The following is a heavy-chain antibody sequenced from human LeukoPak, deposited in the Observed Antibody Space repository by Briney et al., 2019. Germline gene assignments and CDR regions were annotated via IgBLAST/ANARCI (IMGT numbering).Heavy chain of an antibody. V-gene: IGHV3-23*01. D-gene: IGHD2-21*01. CDR2: ISGSGGST. J-gene: IGHJ5*02. CDR3: APFPGIGPDWFDP. Sequence: PGGSLRLSCAASGFTFSSYAMSWVRQAPGKGLDWVSAISGSGGSTYYADSVKGRFTISRDNSKNTLYLQMNSLRAEDTAVYYCAPFPGIGPDWFDPWGQGTLVTVSS. CDR1: GFTFSSYA.